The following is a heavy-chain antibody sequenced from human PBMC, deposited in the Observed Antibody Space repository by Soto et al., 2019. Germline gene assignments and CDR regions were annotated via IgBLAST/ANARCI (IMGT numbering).Heavy chain of an antibody. CDR3: ARGWYYFDF. CDR2: TNHSGST. Sequence: SETLSLTCAVYGGSFSSDYGSWIRQPPGKGLDWIGETNHSGSTYYNPSLRSRLAISIDTSKNQFSLRLSSVTAADTALYYCARGWYYFDFWGQGTLVTVSS. J-gene: IGHJ4*02. CDR1: GGSFSSDY. V-gene: IGHV4-34*01. D-gene: IGHD2-15*01.